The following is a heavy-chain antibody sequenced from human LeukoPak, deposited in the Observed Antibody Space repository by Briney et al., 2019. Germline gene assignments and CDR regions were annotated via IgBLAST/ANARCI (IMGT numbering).Heavy chain of an antibody. CDR3: ARDGDYGDPPFDY. CDR1: GFTASSNY. D-gene: IGHD4-17*01. V-gene: IGHV3-53*01. J-gene: IGHJ4*02. CDR2: IYSGGNT. Sequence: GGSLRLSCAASGFTASSNYMSWVRQAPGKGLEWVSVIYSGGNTYYADSVKGRFTISRDNSKNTLYLQMNSPRAEDTAVYYCARDGDYGDPPFDYWGQGTLVTVSS.